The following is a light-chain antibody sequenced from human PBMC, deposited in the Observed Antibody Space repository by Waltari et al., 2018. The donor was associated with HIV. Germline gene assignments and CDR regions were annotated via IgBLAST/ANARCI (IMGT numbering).Light chain of an antibody. CDR1: QSVLYSSNNKNY. J-gene: IGKJ1*01. Sequence: DIVMTQSPDSLAVSLGERATINCKSSQSVLYSSNNKNYLAWYQQKPGQPPKLLIYWASTRESGVPDRFSGSGSGTDFTLTISSLQAEDVAVYNCQQYYSTQGTFGQGTKVEIK. CDR3: QQYYSTQGT. CDR2: WAS. V-gene: IGKV4-1*01.